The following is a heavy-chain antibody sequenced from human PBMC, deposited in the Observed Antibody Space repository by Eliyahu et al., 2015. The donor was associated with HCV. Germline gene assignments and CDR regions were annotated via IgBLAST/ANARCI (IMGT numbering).Heavy chain of an antibody. Sequence: QVQLVQSGAEVKKPGASVKVSCKASGYTFTSYGISWVRQAPGQGLEWMGWISAYNGNTNYAQKLQGRVTMTTDTSTSTAYMELRSLRSDDTAVYYCAKDLERVYYDYVWGSYGIFDYWGQGTLVTVSS. CDR1: GYTFTSYG. CDR2: ISAYNGNT. J-gene: IGHJ4*02. CDR3: AKDLERVYYDYVWGSYGIFDY. D-gene: IGHD3-16*01. V-gene: IGHV1-18*04.